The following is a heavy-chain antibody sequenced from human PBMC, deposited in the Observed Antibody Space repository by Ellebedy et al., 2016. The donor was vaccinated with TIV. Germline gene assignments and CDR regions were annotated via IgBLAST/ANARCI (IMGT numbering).Heavy chain of an antibody. CDR3: ARGGPFGEGILWWWDSDYFDY. V-gene: IGHV4-38-2*02. CDR1: GYSISSGYY. Sequence: SETLSLTXTVSGYSISSGYYWGWIRQPPGKGLEWIGSIYHSGSTYYNPSLKSRVTISVDTSKNQFSLKLSSVTAADTAVYYCARGGPFGEGILWWWDSDYFDYWGQGTLVTVSS. J-gene: IGHJ4*02. CDR2: IYHSGST. D-gene: IGHD2-21*01.